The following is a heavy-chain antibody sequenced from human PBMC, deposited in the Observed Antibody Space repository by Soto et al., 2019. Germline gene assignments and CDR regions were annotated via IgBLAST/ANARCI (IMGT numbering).Heavy chain of an antibody. CDR1: GFTFSSYV. J-gene: IGHJ4*02. V-gene: IGHV3-30*09. Sequence: QVHLVESGGGVAQPGRSPRLSCAASGFTFSSYVMHWVRLTPGKRLEWVAVISYDGNTRYYADSVKGRFAISRDNSNSTLYLQMNSLRVEDTAVYYCARAREAGSYHEGIDYWGQGTLVTVSS. D-gene: IGHD3-9*01. CDR3: ARAREAGSYHEGIDY. CDR2: ISYDGNTR.